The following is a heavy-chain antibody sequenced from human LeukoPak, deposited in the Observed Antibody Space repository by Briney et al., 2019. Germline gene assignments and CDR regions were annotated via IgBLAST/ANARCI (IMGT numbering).Heavy chain of an antibody. D-gene: IGHD3-3*01. J-gene: IGHJ6*02. Sequence: SETLSLTCAVYGGSFSGYYWSWIRQPPGKGLEWIGEINHSGSTNYNPSLKSRVTTSVDTSKNQFSLKLSSVTAADTAVYYCARRNAGGYYLYYYYYGMDVWGQGTTVTVSS. CDR3: ARRNAGGYYLYYYYYGMDV. CDR2: INHSGST. CDR1: GGSFSGYY. V-gene: IGHV4-34*01.